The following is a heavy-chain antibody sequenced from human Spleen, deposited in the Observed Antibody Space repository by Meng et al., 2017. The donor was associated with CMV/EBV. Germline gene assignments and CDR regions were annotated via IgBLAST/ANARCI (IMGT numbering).Heavy chain of an antibody. D-gene: IGHD5-24*01. Sequence: CAVSGYSIRSSFWWSWVRQPPGKGLEWIGEIFHSGISNYNPSLKSRVTISVDKSKNQFALKLTSVTAADTAVYYCARMATRPTDFFDPWGRGTLVTVSS. J-gene: IGHJ5*02. CDR2: IFHSGIS. V-gene: IGHV4-4*02. CDR1: GYSIRSSFW. CDR3: ARMATRPTDFFDP.